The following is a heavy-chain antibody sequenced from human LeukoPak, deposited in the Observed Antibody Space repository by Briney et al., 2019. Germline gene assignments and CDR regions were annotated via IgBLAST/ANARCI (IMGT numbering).Heavy chain of an antibody. V-gene: IGHV1-18*01. CDR1: GYTFTSNG. J-gene: IGHJ6*02. CDR3: ARERRYCSGGSCYTPSGGMDV. Sequence: GASVKVSCKTSGYTFTSNGISWVRQAPGQGLEWMGWISGYNGNTNYVQNLQGRVTMTTDTSTSTAYMELRSLRSDDTAVHYCARERRYCSGGSCYTPSGGMDVWGQGTTVTVSS. D-gene: IGHD2-15*01. CDR2: ISGYNGNT.